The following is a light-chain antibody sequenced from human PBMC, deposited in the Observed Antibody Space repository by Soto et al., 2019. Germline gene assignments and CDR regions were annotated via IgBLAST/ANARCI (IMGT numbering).Light chain of an antibody. J-gene: IGLJ2*01. CDR1: SSDVGGYNN. Sequence: QSVLTQPASVSGSPGQSITISCTGTSSDVGGYNNVSWYQQHPGKAPKLMIYDVSNRPSGVSNRFSGSKSGNTASLTISGLQAEDEADYYCSSYTSSSTPLFGGGTQLTVL. V-gene: IGLV2-14*03. CDR2: DVS. CDR3: SSYTSSSTPL.